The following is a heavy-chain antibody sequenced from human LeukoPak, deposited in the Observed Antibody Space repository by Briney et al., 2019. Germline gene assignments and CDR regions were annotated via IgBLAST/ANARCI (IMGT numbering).Heavy chain of an antibody. D-gene: IGHD1-26*01. CDR2: MWFGATT. Sequence: SETLSLTCTVSGDSISSSNSYWGWIRQPPGKGLEWIGSMWFGATTSYDPSLKSRVTISIEPSKNQFSLKLSSVTAADTALYYCARGRRGSYFQDYWGQGTLVTVSS. CDR3: ARGRRGSYFQDY. CDR1: GDSISSSNSY. V-gene: IGHV4-39*07. J-gene: IGHJ4*02.